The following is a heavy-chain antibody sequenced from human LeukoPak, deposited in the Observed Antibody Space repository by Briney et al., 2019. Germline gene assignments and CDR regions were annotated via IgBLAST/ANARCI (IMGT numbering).Heavy chain of an antibody. V-gene: IGHV4-39*01. CDR1: GGSISSSGYY. CDR2: IYYSGST. J-gene: IGHJ5*02. D-gene: IGHD1-26*01. CDR3: ARHEYSGSYYGLSWFDP. Sequence: PSETLSLTCTVSGGSISSSGYYWGWIRQPPGKGLEWIASIYYSGSTYYNPSLKSRVTISVDTSKNHLSLKLSSLTAADTAVYYCARHEYSGSYYGLSWFDPLGPGNPGHRLL.